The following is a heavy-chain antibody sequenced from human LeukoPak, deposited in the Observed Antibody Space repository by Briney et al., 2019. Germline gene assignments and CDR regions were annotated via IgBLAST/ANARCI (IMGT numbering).Heavy chain of an antibody. V-gene: IGHV3-21*01. CDR2: ISSSSSYI. CDR3: ARALWNLLRDWFDP. J-gene: IGHJ5*02. D-gene: IGHD1-1*01. CDR1: GFTFSSYS. Sequence: GGSLRLSCAASGFTFSSYSMNWVRQAPVKELEWVSSISSSSSYIYYADSVKGRFTISRDNAKDSLYLQMNSLRAEDTAVYYCARALWNLLRDWFDPWGQGTLVTVSS.